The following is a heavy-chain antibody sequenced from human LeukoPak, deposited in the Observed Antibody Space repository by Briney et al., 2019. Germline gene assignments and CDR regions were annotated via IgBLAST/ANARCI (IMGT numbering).Heavy chain of an antibody. CDR1: GFTVSSNY. J-gene: IGHJ4*02. CDR2: IYSGGST. Sequence: GGSLRLSCAASGFTVSSNYKSWVRQAPGKGLEWVSVIYSGGSTYYADSVKGRFTISRDNSKNTLYLQMNSLRAEDTAVYYCARDFTGDTFGGVIAPDYWGQGTLVTVSS. D-gene: IGHD3-16*02. CDR3: ARDFTGDTFGGVIAPDY. V-gene: IGHV3-53*01.